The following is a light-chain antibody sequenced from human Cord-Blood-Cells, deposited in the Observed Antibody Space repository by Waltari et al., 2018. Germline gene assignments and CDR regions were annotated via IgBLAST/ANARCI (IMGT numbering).Light chain of an antibody. CDR2: GNS. V-gene: IGLV1-40*01. CDR1: SSNIGAGYD. Sequence: QSVLTQPPSVSGAPGQRVTISCTGSSSNIGAGYDVHWYQQLPGTAPKLLIYGNSKRPSGVPDRFSCSKAGTSASLAITGLQAEEEADYYGQSYDSSLSGWVFGGGTKLTVL. J-gene: IGLJ3*02. CDR3: QSYDSSLSGWV.